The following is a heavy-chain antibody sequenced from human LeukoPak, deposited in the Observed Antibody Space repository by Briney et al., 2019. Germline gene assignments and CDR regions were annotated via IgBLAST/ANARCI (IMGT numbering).Heavy chain of an antibody. CDR3: ASQLGYFDY. CDR1: GGSISSGSYY. CDR2: IFTSGST. J-gene: IGHJ4*02. D-gene: IGHD1-1*01. V-gene: IGHV4-61*02. Sequence: SETLSLTCTVSGGSISSGSYYWSWIRQPAGKGLEWIGRIFTSGSTNYNPSLKSRVTVSLDTSKNQFSLKLSSVTAADTAAYYCASQLGYFDYWGQGTLVTVSS.